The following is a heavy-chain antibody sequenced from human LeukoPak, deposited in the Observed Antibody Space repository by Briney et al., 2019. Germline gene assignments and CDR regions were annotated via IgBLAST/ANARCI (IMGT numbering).Heavy chain of an antibody. Sequence: SETLSLTCAVYGGSFSGYYWSWIRQPPGKGLEWIGEINHSGSTNYNPSLKSRVTISVDTSKNQFSLKLSSVTAADTAVYYCARGPIRGYSYADDYWGQGTLVTVSS. CDR3: ARGPIRGYSYADDY. CDR2: INHSGST. CDR1: GGSFSGYY. V-gene: IGHV4-34*01. J-gene: IGHJ4*02. D-gene: IGHD5-18*01.